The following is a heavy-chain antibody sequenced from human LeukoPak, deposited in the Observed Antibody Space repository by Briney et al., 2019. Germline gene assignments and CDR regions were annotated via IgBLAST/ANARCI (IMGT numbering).Heavy chain of an antibody. Sequence: SETLSLTCTVSGGSISSYYWSWIRQPPGKGLEWIGYIYYSGSTNYNPSLKSRVTISVDTSKNQFSLKLSSVTAAETAVYYCARGGRYSYGYNEYHSYMDIWGKGTTVTVSS. V-gene: IGHV4-59*01. J-gene: IGHJ6*03. CDR2: IYYSGST. D-gene: IGHD5-18*01. CDR3: ARGGRYSYGYNEYHSYMDI. CDR1: GGSISSYY.